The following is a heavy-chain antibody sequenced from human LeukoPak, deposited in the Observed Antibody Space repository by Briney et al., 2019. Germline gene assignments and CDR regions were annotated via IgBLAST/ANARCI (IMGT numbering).Heavy chain of an antibody. CDR1: GYTFTGYY. J-gene: IGHJ5*02. D-gene: IGHD3-22*01. CDR3: ASKAFMRLDYYDSSGYLLNNWFDP. CDR2: INPNSGGT. Sequence: ASVKVSCKASGYTFTGYYMHWVRQAPGQGLEWMGWINPNSGGTNYAQKFQGWVTMTRDTSISTAYMELSRLRSDDTAVYYCASKAFMRLDYYDSSGYLLNNWFDPWGQGTLVTVSS. V-gene: IGHV1-2*04.